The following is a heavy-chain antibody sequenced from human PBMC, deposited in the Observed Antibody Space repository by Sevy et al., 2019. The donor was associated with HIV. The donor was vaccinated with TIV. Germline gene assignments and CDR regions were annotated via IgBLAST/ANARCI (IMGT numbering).Heavy chain of an antibody. V-gene: IGHV3-49*03. CDR1: GFTFGDYA. CDR2: IISKDYGGAT. CDR3: TRGYYYDSSGYSDY. Sequence: GGSLRLSCTGSGFTFGDYAMSWFRQAPGMGLEWVGFIISKDYGGATEYAASVEGRFTISGDDSKSIADLQMNSLKTEDTAVYYCTRGYYYDSSGYSDYWGQGTLVTVSS. D-gene: IGHD3-22*01. J-gene: IGHJ4*02.